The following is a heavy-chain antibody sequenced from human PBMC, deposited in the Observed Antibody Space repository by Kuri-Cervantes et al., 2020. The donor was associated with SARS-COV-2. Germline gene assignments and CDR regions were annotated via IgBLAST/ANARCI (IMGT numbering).Heavy chain of an antibody. CDR3: ARVKYYDFWSGYSDEGAIDY. D-gene: IGHD3-3*01. J-gene: IGHJ4*02. CDR1: RGILPTYG. Sequence: SVPVTRQASRGILPTYGFTRVRQAPGQGLEWMGWISAYNGNTNYAQKLQGRVTMTTDTSTSTAYMELSSLRSEDTAVYYCARVKYYDFWSGYSDEGAIDYWGQGTLVTVSS. CDR2: ISAYNGNT. V-gene: IGHV1-18*01.